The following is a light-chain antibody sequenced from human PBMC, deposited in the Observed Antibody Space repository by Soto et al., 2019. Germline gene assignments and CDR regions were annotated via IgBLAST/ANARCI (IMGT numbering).Light chain of an antibody. CDR1: SSNIGSNT. CDR2: NNY. CDR3: AAWDDSLNGPV. V-gene: IGLV1-44*01. Sequence: QSVLTQPPSASGTPGQRVTISCSGSSSNIGSNTVNWYQQLPGTAPKLLIYNNYYRPSGVTDRISASKSGTSASLAISGLQSDDEADYYCAAWDDSLNGPVFGGGTKVTVL. J-gene: IGLJ3*02.